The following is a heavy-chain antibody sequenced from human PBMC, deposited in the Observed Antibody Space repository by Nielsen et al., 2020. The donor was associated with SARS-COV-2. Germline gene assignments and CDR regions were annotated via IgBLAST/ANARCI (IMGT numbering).Heavy chain of an antibody. J-gene: IGHJ4*02. CDR2: IGTTGDKT. CDR3: AKNSGSQRHYFDF. D-gene: IGHD1-26*01. Sequence: GGSLRLSCRASGFSFSSYAMTWVRQAPGKGLEWVSSIGTTGDKTFYADSVKGRFTISRDNSKNTLYLQLNSLRAEDTAVFYCAKNSGSQRHYFDFWGQGALVTVSS. V-gene: IGHV3-23*01. CDR1: GFSFSSYA.